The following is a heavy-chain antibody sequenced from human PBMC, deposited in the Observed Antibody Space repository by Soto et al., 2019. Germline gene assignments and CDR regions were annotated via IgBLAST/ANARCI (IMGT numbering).Heavy chain of an antibody. D-gene: IGHD6-13*01. CDR2: INAANGDT. J-gene: IGHJ5*02. CDR3: VRRHVSATGIDWFDP. V-gene: IGHV1-3*01. Sequence: QVQLVQSGTEVKKPGASVKVSCKASGYTFTSYGIHWVRQAPGQRLEWMGWINAANGDTKYSPKFQGRITNTRDTSASTAYMELSSLRSEDTAVYYCVRRHVSATGIDWFDPWGQGTLVTVSS. CDR1: GYTFTSYG.